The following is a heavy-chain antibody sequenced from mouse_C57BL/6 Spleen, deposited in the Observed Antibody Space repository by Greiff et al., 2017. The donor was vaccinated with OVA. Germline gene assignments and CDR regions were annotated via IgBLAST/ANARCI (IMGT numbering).Heavy chain of an antibody. CDR3: ARCLYGSTLFDY. Sequence: QVQLQQPGAELVKPGASVKMSCKASGYTFTSYWITWVKQRPGQGLEWIGDIYPGSGSTNYNEKFKSQATLTVDTSSSTAYMQLSSLTSEDSAVYCCARCLYGSTLFDYWGQGTTLTVSS. D-gene: IGHD1-1*01. V-gene: IGHV1-55*01. CDR1: GYTFTSYW. J-gene: IGHJ2*01. CDR2: IYPGSGST.